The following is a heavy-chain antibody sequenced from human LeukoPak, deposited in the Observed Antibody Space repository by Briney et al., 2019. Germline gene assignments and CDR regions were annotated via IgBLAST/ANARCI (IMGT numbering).Heavy chain of an antibody. D-gene: IGHD3-22*01. CDR2: IRYDGSNK. V-gene: IGHV3-30*02. J-gene: IGHJ4*02. Sequence: PGGSLRLSCAASGFTFSSYGMHWVRQAPGKGLEWMAVIRYDGSNKWYADSVKGRFTISRDNSKNTLYLQMNSLRAEDTAVYYCAKDFYGTSGYYYWFYFEHWGQGALVTVSS. CDR3: AKDFYGTSGYYYWFYFEH. CDR1: GFTFSSYG.